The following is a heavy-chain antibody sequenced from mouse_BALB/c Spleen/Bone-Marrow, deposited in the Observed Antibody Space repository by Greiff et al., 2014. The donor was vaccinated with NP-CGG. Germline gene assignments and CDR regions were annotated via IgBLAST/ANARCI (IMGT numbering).Heavy chain of an antibody. CDR3: ARYDCLAWFAY. CDR2: IYPGNGST. CDR1: GYTFTDSV. Sequence: QVQLKESGPELVKPGASVKMSCKASGYTFTDSVIGWVKQRTGQGLEWIGRIYPGNGSTYYNEKFKGKATLTADTSSNTVYMQLSSLTSEDSAVYFSARYDCLAWFAYWGQGTLVTVSA. D-gene: IGHD2-14*01. J-gene: IGHJ3*01. V-gene: IGHV1-77*01.